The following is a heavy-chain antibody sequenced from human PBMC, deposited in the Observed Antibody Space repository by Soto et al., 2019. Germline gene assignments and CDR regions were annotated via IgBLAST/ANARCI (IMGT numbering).Heavy chain of an antibody. Sequence: GGSLRLSCAASGFTFSSYGMHWVRQAPGKGLEWVAVIWYDGSNKYYADSVKGRFTISRDNSKNTLYLQMNSLRAEDTAVYYCARGPPFRIEEALDYWGEGTLVTXSS. CDR1: GFTFSSYG. CDR2: IWYDGSNK. V-gene: IGHV3-33*01. CDR3: ARGPPFRIEEALDY. J-gene: IGHJ4*02. D-gene: IGHD6-13*01.